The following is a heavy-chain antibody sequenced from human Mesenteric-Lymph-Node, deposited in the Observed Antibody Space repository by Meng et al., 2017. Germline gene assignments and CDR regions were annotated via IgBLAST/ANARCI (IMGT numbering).Heavy chain of an antibody. J-gene: IGHJ4*02. CDR1: GGTFSSYA. CDR2: IIPIFGTA. CDR3: ARDSGYGGGRIERGY. D-gene: IGHD1-26*01. Sequence: SVKVSCKASGGTFSSYAISWVRQAPGQGLEWMGGIIPIFGTANYAQKFQGRVTITADESTSTAYMELSSLRSEDTAVYYCARDSGYGGGRIERGYWGQGTLVTVSS. V-gene: IGHV1-69*13.